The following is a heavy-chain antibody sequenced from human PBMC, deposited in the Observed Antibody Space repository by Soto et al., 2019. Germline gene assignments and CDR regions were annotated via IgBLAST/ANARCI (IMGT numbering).Heavy chain of an antibody. CDR1: GYTFTSYG. Sequence: QVQLVQSGAEVKKPGASVKVSCKTSGYTFTSYGISWVRQAPGQGLEWMGWISAYNGNTNYAQKVQGRVTMTTDTSTSTAYMELRSLRSDDTAVYYCARDHLQSITMIGPGYGIDVWGQGTTVTVSS. CDR2: ISAYNGNT. J-gene: IGHJ6*02. CDR3: ARDHLQSITMIGPGYGIDV. V-gene: IGHV1-18*01. D-gene: IGHD3-22*01.